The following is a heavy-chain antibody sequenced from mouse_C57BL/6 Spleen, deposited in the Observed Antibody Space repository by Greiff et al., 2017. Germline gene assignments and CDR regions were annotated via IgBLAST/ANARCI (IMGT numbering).Heavy chain of an antibody. CDR3: AADYYGSSYWYFDV. J-gene: IGHJ1*03. Sequence: QVQLQQPGTELVKPGASVKLSCKASGYTFTSYWMHWVKQRPGQGLEWIGNINPSNGGTNYNEKFKSKAKLTVDKSSSTAYMQLSSLTSEDSAVYYCAADYYGSSYWYFDVWGTGTTVTVSS. V-gene: IGHV1-53*01. CDR1: GYTFTSYW. D-gene: IGHD1-1*01. CDR2: INPSNGGT.